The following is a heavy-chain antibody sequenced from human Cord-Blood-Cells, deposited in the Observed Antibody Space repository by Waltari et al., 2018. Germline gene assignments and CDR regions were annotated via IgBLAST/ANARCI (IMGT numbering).Heavy chain of an antibody. V-gene: IGHV1-2*04. CDR3: AVLREKNSGSYSDAFDI. Sequence: QVQLVQSGAEVKKPGASVKVSCKASGYTFTGYYMHWVRQAPGQGLEWRGWINPNSGGTNYAQKFQGWFTMTRDTSISTAYMELSRLRSDDTAVYYCAVLREKNSGSYSDAFDIWGQGTMVTVSS. D-gene: IGHD1-26*01. CDR1: GYTFTGYY. J-gene: IGHJ3*02. CDR2: INPNSGGT.